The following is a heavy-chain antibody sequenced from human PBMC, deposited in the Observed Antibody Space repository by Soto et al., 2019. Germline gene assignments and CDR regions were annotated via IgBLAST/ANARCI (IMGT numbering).Heavy chain of an antibody. CDR1: GFSLSTSGMC. D-gene: IGHD3-22*01. V-gene: IGHV2-70*01. CDR2: IDWDDDK. J-gene: IGHJ5*02. CDR3: ARTPTTYYYDSSGFPGSYNWFDL. Sequence: SGPTLVNPTQTLTLTCTFSGFSLSTSGMCVSWIRQPPGKALEWLALIDWDDDKYYSTSLKTRLTISKDTSKNQVVLTMTNMDPVDTATYYCARTPTTYYYDSSGFPGSYNWFDLCGQGILVTVSS.